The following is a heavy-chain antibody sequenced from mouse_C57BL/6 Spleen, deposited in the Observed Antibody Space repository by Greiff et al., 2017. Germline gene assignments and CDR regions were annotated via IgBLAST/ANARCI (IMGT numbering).Heavy chain of an antibody. D-gene: IGHD2-3*01. CDR2: IDPENGDT. J-gene: IGHJ3*01. V-gene: IGHV14-4*01. CDR3: TRAVDGAWFAY. Sequence: VQLQQSGAELVRPGASVKLSCTASGFNIKDDYMHWLKQRPEQGLEWIGWIDPENGDTEYASKFQGKATITADTSSNTAYLQLSSLTSEDTAVYYCTRAVDGAWFAYWGQGTLVTVSA. CDR1: GFNIKDDY.